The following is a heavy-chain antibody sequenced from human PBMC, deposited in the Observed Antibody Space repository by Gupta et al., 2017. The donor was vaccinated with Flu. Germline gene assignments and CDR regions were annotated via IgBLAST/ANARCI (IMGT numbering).Heavy chain of an antibody. V-gene: IGHV1-2*04. CDR1: GYTFTGYY. J-gene: IGHJ6*02. CDR2: INPNSGGT. Sequence: QVQLVQSGAEVKKPGASVKVSCKASGYTFTGYYMHWVRQAPGQGLGWMGWINPNSGGTNYAQKFQGWVTMTRDTSISTAYMELSRLRSDDTAVYYCAREKAYYYDSSGSEEDYYYYGMDVWGQGTTVTVSS. D-gene: IGHD3-22*01. CDR3: AREKAYYYDSSGSEEDYYYYGMDV.